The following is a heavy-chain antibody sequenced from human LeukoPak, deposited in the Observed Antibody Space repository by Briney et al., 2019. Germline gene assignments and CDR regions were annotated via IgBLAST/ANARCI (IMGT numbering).Heavy chain of an antibody. CDR1: GGSISSYY. CDR2: IYTSGST. Sequence: PSETLSLTCTVSGGSISSYYWSWIRQPAGKGLQWIGRIYTSGSTNYNPSLKSRVTMSVDTSKNQFSLKLISVTAADTAVYYCAGEEGTGGHYYMDVWGKGTTITVSS. V-gene: IGHV4-4*07. CDR3: AGEEGTGGHYYMDV. J-gene: IGHJ6*03. D-gene: IGHD1-14*01.